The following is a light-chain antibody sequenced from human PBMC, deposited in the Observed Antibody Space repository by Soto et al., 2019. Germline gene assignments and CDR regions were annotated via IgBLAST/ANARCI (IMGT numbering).Light chain of an antibody. J-gene: IGLJ2*01. CDR1: SSNFGAGFD. CDR3: QSYDSSLSAVV. Sequence: QSVLTQPPSVSGAPGQRVTVSCTGSSSNFGAGFDVHWYQQFPGTAPKLLIYGNNNRPSGVPDRFSGSKSGTSASLAITGLQAEDEADYYCQSYDSSLSAVVFGGGTQLTVL. CDR2: GNN. V-gene: IGLV1-40*01.